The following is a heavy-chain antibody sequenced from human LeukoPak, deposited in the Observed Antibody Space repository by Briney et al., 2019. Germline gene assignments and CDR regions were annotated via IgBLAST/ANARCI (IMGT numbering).Heavy chain of an antibody. J-gene: IGHJ6*03. V-gene: IGHV3-21*01. Sequence: GGSLRLSCAASGFTFSSYSMIWVRQAPGKGLEWVSSISSSSCYIYYADSVKGRFTLSRDNAKNSLYLQTNSLRAKDTAVYYCATLGRGDDFWSGYPTSYYYYYMEVWGKGTTVTVSS. CDR3: ATLGRGDDFWSGYPTSYYYYYMEV. D-gene: IGHD3-3*01. CDR1: GFTFSSYS. CDR2: ISSSSCYI.